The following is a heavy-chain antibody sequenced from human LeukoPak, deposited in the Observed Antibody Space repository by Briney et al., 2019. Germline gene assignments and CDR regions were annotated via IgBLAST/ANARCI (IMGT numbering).Heavy chain of an antibody. J-gene: IGHJ4*02. CDR1: GFTFSNYG. D-gene: IGHD2-15*01. CDR3: ANNFAYCGASSCPPGDY. Sequence: GGSLRLSCTASGFTFSNYGMHWVHQAPGKGLEWVAVIWYDGTHKYYGDSVKGRFTISRDTSKNTLYLQTNSLRAEDTAVYYCANNFAYCGASSCPPGDYWGQGTLVTVSS. V-gene: IGHV3-33*06. CDR2: IWYDGTHK.